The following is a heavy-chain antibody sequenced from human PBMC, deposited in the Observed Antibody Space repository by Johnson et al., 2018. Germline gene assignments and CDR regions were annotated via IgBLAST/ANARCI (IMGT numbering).Heavy chain of an antibody. J-gene: IGHJ6*02. CDR2: LIPIFGTA. CDR1: GYTFTSYY. V-gene: IGHV1-69*01. Sequence: QVQLVESGAEVKKPGASVKVSCKASGYTFTSYYMHWVRPAPGQGLEWMGGLIPIFGTANYAQKFQGRVTITADESTSTAFRELSSLRSGDTAVDYCARPYGPDDDDHYGMDVGGQGTTVTVSS. CDR3: ARPYGPDDDDHYGMDV. D-gene: IGHD1-1*01.